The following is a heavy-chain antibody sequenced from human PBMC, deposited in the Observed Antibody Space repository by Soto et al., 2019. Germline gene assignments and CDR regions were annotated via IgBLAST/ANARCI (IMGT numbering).Heavy chain of an antibody. Sequence: GASVTVSCKASGYTFFKYFIHWVRQAPGQGLEWIGIINPSRGSATYGPIFQGRVSLTTDMPTSTVYMELSSLRSEDTAIYYCARPLIGNTIDLWGQGTSVTVSS. CDR3: ARPLIGNTIDL. D-gene: IGHD1-7*01. CDR1: GYTFFKYF. J-gene: IGHJ3*01. V-gene: IGHV1-46*01. CDR2: INPSRGSA.